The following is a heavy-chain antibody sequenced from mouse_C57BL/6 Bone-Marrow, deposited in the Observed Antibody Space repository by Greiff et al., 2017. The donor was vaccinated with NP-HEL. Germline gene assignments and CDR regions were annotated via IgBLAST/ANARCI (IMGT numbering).Heavy chain of an antibody. CDR2: IHPNSGST. Sequence: QVQLQQPRAELVKPGASVKLSCKASGYTFTSYWMHWVKQRPGQGLEWIGMIHPNSGSTNYNEKFKSKATLTVDKSSSTAYMQLSSLTSEDSAVYYCAKSGTLRRWYFDVWGTGTTVTVSS. D-gene: IGHD2-12*01. J-gene: IGHJ1*03. CDR3: AKSGTLRRWYFDV. CDR1: GYTFTSYW. V-gene: IGHV1-64*01.